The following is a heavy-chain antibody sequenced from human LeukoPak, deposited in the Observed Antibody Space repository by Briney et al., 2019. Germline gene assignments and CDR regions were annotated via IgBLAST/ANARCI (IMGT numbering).Heavy chain of an antibody. CDR1: GGSISSSSYY. D-gene: IGHD6-13*01. CDR3: ASYGALAAPRY. V-gene: IGHV4-39*01. CDR2: IYYSGST. Sequence: SETLSLTCTVSGGSISSSSYYWGWIRQPPGKGLEWIGSIYYSGSTYYNPSLKSRVTISVDTSKNQFSLKLSSVTAADTAVYYCASYGALAAPRYWGQGTLVTVSS. J-gene: IGHJ4*02.